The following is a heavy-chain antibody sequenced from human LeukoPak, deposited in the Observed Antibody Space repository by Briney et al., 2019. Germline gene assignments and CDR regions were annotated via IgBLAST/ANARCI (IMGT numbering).Heavy chain of an antibody. V-gene: IGHV4-4*02. J-gene: IGHJ4*02. Sequence: SVTLSLTCAVSGGSISSSNWWSWVRQPPGKGLEWIGEIYHSGSTNYNPSLKSRVTISVDKSKNQFSLKLSSVTAADTAVYYCARLRVTMVRGVTRPFDYWGQGTLVTVSS. CDR1: GGSISSSNW. D-gene: IGHD3-10*01. CDR3: ARLRVTMVRGVTRPFDY. CDR2: IYHSGST.